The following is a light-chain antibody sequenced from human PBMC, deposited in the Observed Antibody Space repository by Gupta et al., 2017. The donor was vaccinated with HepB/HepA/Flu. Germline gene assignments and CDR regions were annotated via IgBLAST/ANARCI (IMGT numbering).Light chain of an antibody. CDR1: NIGSKS. J-gene: IGLJ3*02. V-gene: IGLV3-21*02. Sequence: SYVLTQPPSVSVAPGEGARITCGGANIGSKSVHWYQQKPGQAPVAVVYDDIVRPSGIPERFSGFNSGNTATLTISRVEAGDEADYYCQVWDSSSDHLVFGGGTKLTVL. CDR2: DDI. CDR3: QVWDSSSDHLV.